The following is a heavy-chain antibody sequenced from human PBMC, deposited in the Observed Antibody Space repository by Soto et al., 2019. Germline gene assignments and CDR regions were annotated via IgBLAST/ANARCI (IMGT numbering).Heavy chain of an antibody. D-gene: IGHD2-15*01. Sequence: GASVKVSCKASGGTFSSYAISWVRQAPGQGLEWMGGIIPIFGTANYAQKFQGRVTITADESTSTAYMELSSLRSEDTAVYYCARQGDCSGGSCYSNYYYYGMDVWGQGTTVTVS. CDR3: ARQGDCSGGSCYSNYYYYGMDV. CDR1: GGTFSSYA. V-gene: IGHV1-69*13. J-gene: IGHJ6*02. CDR2: IIPIFGTA.